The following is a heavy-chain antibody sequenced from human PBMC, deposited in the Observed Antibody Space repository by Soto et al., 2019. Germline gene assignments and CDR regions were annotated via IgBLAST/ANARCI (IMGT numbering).Heavy chain of an antibody. J-gene: IGHJ4*02. Sequence: SETLSLTCTVSGGSISSGGYYWSWIRQHPGKGLEWIGYIYYSGSTYYNPSLKSRVTISVDTSKNQFSLKLSSVTAADTAVYYCARSTTVDRGDLKYYFDYWGQGTLVTVSS. V-gene: IGHV4-31*03. CDR3: ARSTTVDRGDLKYYFDY. CDR2: IYYSGST. CDR1: GGSISSGGYY. D-gene: IGHD4-17*01.